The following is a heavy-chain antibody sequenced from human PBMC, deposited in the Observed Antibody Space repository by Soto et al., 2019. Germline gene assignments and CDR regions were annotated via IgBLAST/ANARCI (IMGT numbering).Heavy chain of an antibody. CDR3: ATGAFDYLEYQLLEAHY. CDR1: GYTFTSYG. V-gene: IGHV1-18*01. Sequence: ASVKVSCKASGYTFTSYGLSWVRQAPGQGLEWMGRISAYNYNTNYAQKLQGRVTMTTDTSTSTAYMELSSLRSEDTAVYYCATGAFDYLEYQLLEAHYWGQGTLVTVSS. J-gene: IGHJ4*02. D-gene: IGHD2-2*01. CDR2: ISAYNYNT.